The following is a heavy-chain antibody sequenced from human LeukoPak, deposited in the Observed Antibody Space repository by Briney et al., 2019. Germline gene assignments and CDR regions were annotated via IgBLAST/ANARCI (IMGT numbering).Heavy chain of an antibody. J-gene: IGHJ4*02. V-gene: IGHV3-21*01. D-gene: IGHD5-18*01. Sequence: PGGSLRLSCAASGFTFSSYSMSWVRQAPGKGLEWVSSISTSSSYIYYADSVKGRFTISRDNAKNSLYLQMSSLRAEDTAVYYCARGSGYSYGFTGRERTKSRLDYWGQGTLVTVSS. CDR1: GFTFSSYS. CDR3: ARGSGYSYGFTGRERTKSRLDY. CDR2: ISTSSSYI.